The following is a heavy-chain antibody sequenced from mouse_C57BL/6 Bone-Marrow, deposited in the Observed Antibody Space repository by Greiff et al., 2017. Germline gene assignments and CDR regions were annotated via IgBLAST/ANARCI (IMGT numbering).Heavy chain of an antibody. CDR1: GYTFTSYG. D-gene: IGHD2-4*01. CDR3: ARDDYDVFAY. CDR2: IYPRSGNT. V-gene: IGHV1-81*01. J-gene: IGHJ3*01. Sequence: VQLQESGAELARPGASVKLSCKASGYTFTSYGISWVKQRTGQGLEWIGEIYPRSGNTYYNEKFKGKATLTADKSSSTAYMELRSLTSEDSAVYFCARDDYDVFAYWGQGTLVTVSA.